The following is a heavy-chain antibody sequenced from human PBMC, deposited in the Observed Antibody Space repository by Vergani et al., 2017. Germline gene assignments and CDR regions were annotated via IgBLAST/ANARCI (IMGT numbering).Heavy chain of an antibody. D-gene: IGHD6-13*01. CDR3: AKMVSSSWYVCLDY. J-gene: IGHJ4*02. CDR1: GFNFSSYA. V-gene: IGHV3-23*01. Sequence: EVQLLESGGGLVQPGGSLRLSCAASGFNFSSYAMSWVRQAPGKGLEWVSAISGSGGSTYYADSVKGRFTISRDNSKNTLYLQMNSLRTEDTAVYYCAKMVSSSWYVCLDYWGQGTLVTVSS. CDR2: ISGSGGST.